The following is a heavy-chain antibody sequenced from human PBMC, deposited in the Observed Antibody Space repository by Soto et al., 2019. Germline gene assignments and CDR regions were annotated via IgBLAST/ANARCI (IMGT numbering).Heavy chain of an antibody. CDR2: IYYSGST. V-gene: IGHV4-31*03. D-gene: IGHD4-4*01. CDR1: GGSISSGGYY. J-gene: IGHJ4*02. CDR3: ARVCTVTTRYYFDY. Sequence: NPSETLSLTCTVSGGSISSGGYYWSWIRQHPGKGLEWIGYIYYSGSTYYNPSLKSRVTISVDTSKNQFSLKLSSVTAADTAVYYCARVCTVTTRYYFDYWGQGTLVTVSS.